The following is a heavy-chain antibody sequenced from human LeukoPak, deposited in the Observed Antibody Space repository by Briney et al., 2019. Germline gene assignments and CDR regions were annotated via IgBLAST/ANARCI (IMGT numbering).Heavy chain of an antibody. J-gene: IGHJ4*02. CDR3: ARDEGIPYFDY. CDR1: GGSISSGGYY. CDR2: IYYSGST. D-gene: IGHD6-13*01. Sequence: SETLSLTCTVSGGSISSGGYYWSWIRQHPGKGLEWIGYIYYSGSTYYNPSLKSRVTISVDTSKNQFSLKPSSVTAADTAVYYCARDEGIPYFDYWGQGTLVTVSS. V-gene: IGHV4-31*03.